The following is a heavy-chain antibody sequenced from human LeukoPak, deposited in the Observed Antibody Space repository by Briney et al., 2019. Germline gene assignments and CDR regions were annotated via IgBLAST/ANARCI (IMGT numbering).Heavy chain of an antibody. D-gene: IGHD1-26*01. J-gene: IGHJ4*02. CDR2: IDSSGST. Sequence: PSETLPLTCTVSGGSISSYYWSWIRQPPGKGLEWIGFIDSSGSTNYNPSLKSRVTISVDTSKNQFSLKLSSVTAADTAVYYCARIKVGATVDYWGQGTLVTVSS. CDR1: GGSISSYY. CDR3: ARIKVGATVDY. V-gene: IGHV4-59*01.